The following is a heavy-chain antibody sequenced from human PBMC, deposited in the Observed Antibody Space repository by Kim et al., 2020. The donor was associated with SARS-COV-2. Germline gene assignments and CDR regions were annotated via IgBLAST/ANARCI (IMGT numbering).Heavy chain of an antibody. V-gene: IGHV4-34*01. Sequence: SETLSLTCAVYGGSFSGYYWSWIRQPPGKGLEWIGEINHSGSTNYNPSLKSRVTISVDTSKNQFSLKLSSVTAADTAVYYCARGTGDIVVVPAARHISGKINWFDPWGQGTLVTVSS. J-gene: IGHJ5*02. CDR2: INHSGST. CDR1: GGSFSGYY. D-gene: IGHD2-2*01. CDR3: ARGTGDIVVVPAARHISGKINWFDP.